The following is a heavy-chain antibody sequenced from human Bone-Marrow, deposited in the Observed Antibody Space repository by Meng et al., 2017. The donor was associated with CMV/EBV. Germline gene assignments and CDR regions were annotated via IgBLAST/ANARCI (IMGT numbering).Heavy chain of an antibody. CDR1: GGTFISYP. J-gene: IGHJ4*02. CDR2: IIPILGIA. D-gene: IGHD1-26*01. Sequence: ASGGTFISYPISWVRQAPGPGLEWMGRIIPILGIANYAQKFQGRVTITADNSTSTAYMELSSLRSEDTAVYYCARATTRGAGDFDYWGQGTLVTVSS. CDR3: ARATTRGAGDFDY. V-gene: IGHV1-69*04.